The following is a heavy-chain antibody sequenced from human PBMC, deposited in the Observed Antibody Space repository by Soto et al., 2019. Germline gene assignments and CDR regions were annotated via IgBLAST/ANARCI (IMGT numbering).Heavy chain of an antibody. CDR3: ARVGGYSYCSSTICYYYSYYGMEV. V-gene: IGHV4-34*01. CDR2: INHSGST. CDR1: GGSFSGYY. Sequence: PSEPLSLTCAVYGGSFSGYYWSWIRQPPGKGLEWIGEINHSGSTNYNPSLKSRVTISVDTSKNQFSLKLSSVTAADTAVYYCARVGGYSYCSSTICYYYSYYGMEVWGQGPTVTV. J-gene: IGHJ6*02. D-gene: IGHD2-2*01.